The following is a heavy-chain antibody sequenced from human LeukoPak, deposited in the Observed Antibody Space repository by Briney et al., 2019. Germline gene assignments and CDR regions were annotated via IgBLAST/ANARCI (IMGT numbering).Heavy chain of an antibody. V-gene: IGHV3-7*01. CDR3: ARDIEASTSRGWFDP. CDR1: GFSISSYW. D-gene: IGHD2-2*01. Sequence: SGGSLRLSCEASGFSISSYWMSWVRQAPGKGLEWVTNIKQDGSEKYYVDFVKGRFTISRDNAKNSLYLQMNSLRAEDTAVYYCARDIEASTSRGWFDPWGQGTLVTVSS. CDR2: IKQDGSEK. J-gene: IGHJ5*02.